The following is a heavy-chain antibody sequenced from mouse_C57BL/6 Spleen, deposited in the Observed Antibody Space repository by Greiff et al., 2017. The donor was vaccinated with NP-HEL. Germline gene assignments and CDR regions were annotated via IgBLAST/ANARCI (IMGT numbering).Heavy chain of an antibody. CDR1: GYTFTDYN. V-gene: IGHV1-22*01. CDR2: INPNNGGT. D-gene: IGHD1-1*01. Sequence: VQLQQSGPELVKPGASVKMSCKASGYTFTDYNMHWVKQSHGKSLEWIGYINPNNGGTSYIQKFKGKATLTVNKSSSTAYMELRSLTSEDSAVYYCARSDYYGSSSFDYWGQGTTLTVSS. J-gene: IGHJ2*01. CDR3: ARSDYYGSSSFDY.